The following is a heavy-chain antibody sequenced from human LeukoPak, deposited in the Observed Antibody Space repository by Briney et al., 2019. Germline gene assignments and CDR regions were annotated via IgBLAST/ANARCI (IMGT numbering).Heavy chain of an antibody. CDR1: GYTFTFYY. J-gene: IGHJ4*02. CDR2: IIPIFGTA. Sequence: SVKVSCKTSGYTFTFYYLHWMRQAPGQGLEWMGGIIPIFGTANYAQKFQGRVTITADESTSTAYMELSSLRSEDTAVYYCARDVDYDLLCWGQGTLVTVSS. D-gene: IGHD4/OR15-4a*01. CDR3: ARDVDYDLLC. V-gene: IGHV1-69*13.